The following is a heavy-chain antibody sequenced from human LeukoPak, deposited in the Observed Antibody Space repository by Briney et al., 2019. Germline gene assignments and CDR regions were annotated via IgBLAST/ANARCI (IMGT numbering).Heavy chain of an antibody. CDR1: GFTFSNYS. J-gene: IGHJ3*02. V-gene: IGHV3-21*01. CDR2: ISSSSYSYI. CDR3: ARDQGYYTGGSWYSDRGVDAFDI. Sequence: GGALRLSCAASGFTFSNYSMNWVRQAPGKGLEWVSSISSSSYSYIYYADSVKGRFTISRNNAKNSLYLQMNSLRAEDTAVYYCARDQGYYTGGSWYSDRGVDAFDIWGQGTMVTVSS. D-gene: IGHD2-15*01.